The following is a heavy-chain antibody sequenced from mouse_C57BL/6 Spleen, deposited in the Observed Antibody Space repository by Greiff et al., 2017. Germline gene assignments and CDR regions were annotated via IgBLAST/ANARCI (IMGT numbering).Heavy chain of an antibody. V-gene: IGHV3-6*01. D-gene: IGHD3-2*02. CDR3: ARDSSGSSWFAY. J-gene: IGHJ3*01. CDR2: ISYDGSN. CDR1: GYSITSGYY. Sequence: ESGPGLVKPSQSLSLTCSVTGYSITSGYYWNWIRQFPGNKLEWMGYISYDGSNNYNPSLKNRISITRDTSKNQFSLKLNSVTTEDTATYYCARDSSGSSWFAYWGQGTLGTVAA.